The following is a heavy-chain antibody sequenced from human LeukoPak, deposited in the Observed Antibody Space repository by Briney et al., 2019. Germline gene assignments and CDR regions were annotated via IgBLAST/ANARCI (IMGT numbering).Heavy chain of an antibody. J-gene: IGHJ4*02. Sequence: GESLRLSCGASGLTVSSYGMSWVRQAPGKGLEWVSTIIGSAVNTYYADSVKGRFTISRDDSKNTVYLQMNSLGAEDTAVYSCAKYTSGTSYRGLDQWGQGTLVTVSS. CDR1: GLTVSSYG. CDR3: AKYTSGTSYRGLDQ. V-gene: IGHV3-23*01. D-gene: IGHD3-10*01. CDR2: IIGSAVNT.